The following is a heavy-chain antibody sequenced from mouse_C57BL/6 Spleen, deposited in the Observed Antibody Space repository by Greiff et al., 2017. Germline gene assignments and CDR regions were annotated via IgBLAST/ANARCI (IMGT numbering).Heavy chain of an antibody. D-gene: IGHD2-5*01. Sequence: QVQLQQSGAELMKPGASVKLSCKATGYTFTGYWIEWVKQRPGHGLEWIGEILPGSGSTNYNEKFKGKATFTADTSSNTAYMQLRSLTTEESAIYDCARGGFSKCVEYFDYWGQGTTLTVSS. CDR3: ARGGFSKCVEYFDY. J-gene: IGHJ2*01. CDR2: ILPGSGST. CDR1: GYTFTGYW. V-gene: IGHV1-9*01.